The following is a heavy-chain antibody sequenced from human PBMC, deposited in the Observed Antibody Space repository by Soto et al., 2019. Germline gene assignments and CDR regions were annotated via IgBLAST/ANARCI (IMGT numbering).Heavy chain of an antibody. J-gene: IGHJ6*02. CDR3: ARERGRLRFIEGSYYYYGMDV. CDR1: GYTFTSYY. D-gene: IGHD5-12*01. Sequence: GASVKVSCKASGYTFTSYYMHWVRQAPGQGLEWMGIINPSGGSTSYAQKFQGRVTMTRDTSTSTVYMELSSLRAEDTAVYYCARERGRLRFIEGSYYYYGMDVWGQGTTVTVSS. CDR2: INPSGGST. V-gene: IGHV1-46*01.